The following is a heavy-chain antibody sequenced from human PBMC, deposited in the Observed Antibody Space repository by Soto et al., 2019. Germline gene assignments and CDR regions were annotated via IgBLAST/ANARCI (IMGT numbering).Heavy chain of an antibody. J-gene: IGHJ6*02. CDR2: IRSKANSYAT. CDR3: TRRGYGDYASYYYYGMDV. Sequence: EVQLVESGGGLVQPGGSLKLSCAASGFTFSGSAMHWVRQASGKGLEWVGRIRSKANSYATAYAASVKGRFTISRDDSKNTAYLEMNSLKTEDTAVYYCTRRGYGDYASYYYYGMDVWGQGTTVTVSS. V-gene: IGHV3-73*01. CDR1: GFTFSGSA. D-gene: IGHD4-17*01.